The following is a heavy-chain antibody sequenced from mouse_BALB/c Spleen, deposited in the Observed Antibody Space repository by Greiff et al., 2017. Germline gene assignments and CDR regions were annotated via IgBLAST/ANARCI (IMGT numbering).Heavy chain of an antibody. V-gene: IGHV5-12-1*01. J-gene: IGHJ4*01. CDR1: GFAFSSYD. D-gene: IGHD2-1*01. CDR3: ARGGFYYGKSYAMDY. Sequence: EVNLVECGGGLVKPGGSLKLSCAASGFAFSSYDMSWVRQTPEKRLEWVAYISSGGGSTYYPDTVKGRFTISRDNAKNTLYLQMSSLKSEDTAMYYCARGGFYYGKSYAMDYWGQGTSVTVSS. CDR2: ISSGGGST.